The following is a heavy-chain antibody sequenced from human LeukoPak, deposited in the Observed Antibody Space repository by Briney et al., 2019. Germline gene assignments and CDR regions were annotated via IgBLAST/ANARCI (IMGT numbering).Heavy chain of an antibody. D-gene: IGHD1-26*01. Sequence: GGSLRLSCAASGFTFSSYWMSWVRQAPGKGLEWVANIKQDGSEKYYVDSVKGRFTISRDNAKNSLYLQMNSLRAEDTAVYYCARDGWERPDAFDIWGQGTMVTVSS. J-gene: IGHJ3*02. CDR1: GFTFSSYW. V-gene: IGHV3-7*01. CDR3: ARDGWERPDAFDI. CDR2: IKQDGSEK.